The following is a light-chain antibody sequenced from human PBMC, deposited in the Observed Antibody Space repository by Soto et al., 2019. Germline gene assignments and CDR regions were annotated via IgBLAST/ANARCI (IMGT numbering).Light chain of an antibody. CDR2: VVS. Sequence: DIQMTQSPSTLSASVGDRVTITCRASQTLRTWLAWYQQKPGKAPKLLIYVVSILQSGVPSRFSGSGSGTEFTLTISSLQPDDFATYYCQQYNGYPLTFGGGTKVEFK. CDR1: QTLRTW. J-gene: IGKJ4*01. CDR3: QQYNGYPLT. V-gene: IGKV1-5*01.